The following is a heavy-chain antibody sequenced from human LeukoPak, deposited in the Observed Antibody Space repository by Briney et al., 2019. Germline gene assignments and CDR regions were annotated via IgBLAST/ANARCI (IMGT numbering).Heavy chain of an antibody. V-gene: IGHV4-59*01. CDR3: ARARWDGDYDY. CDR2: IYYSGST. CDR1: GGSISSYY. Sequence: SETLSLTCTVSGGSISSYYWSWIRQPPGKGLEWIGYIYYSGSTNYNPSLKSRVTISVDTSKNQFSLKLSSVTAADTAVYYCARARWDGDYDYWGQGTLVTVSS. D-gene: IGHD4-17*01. J-gene: IGHJ4*02.